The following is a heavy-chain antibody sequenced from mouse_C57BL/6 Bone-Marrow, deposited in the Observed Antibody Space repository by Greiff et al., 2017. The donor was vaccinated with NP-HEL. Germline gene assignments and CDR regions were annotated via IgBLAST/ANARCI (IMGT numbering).Heavy chain of an antibody. CDR1: GYTFTSYG. Sequence: VQLKESGAELARPGASVKLSCKASGYTFTSYGISWVKQRTGQGLEWIGEIYPRSGNTYYNEKFKGKATLTADKSARTAYMELRSLTSEDSAVYFCARDGYYWGYAMDYWGQGTSVTVSS. D-gene: IGHD2-3*01. V-gene: IGHV1-81*01. CDR3: ARDGYYWGYAMDY. J-gene: IGHJ4*01. CDR2: IYPRSGNT.